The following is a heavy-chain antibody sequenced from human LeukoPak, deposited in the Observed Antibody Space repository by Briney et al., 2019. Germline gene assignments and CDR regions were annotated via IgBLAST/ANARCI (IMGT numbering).Heavy chain of an antibody. V-gene: IGHV1-18*01. J-gene: IGHJ4*02. CDR2: ISAYNGNT. CDR1: GYIFTSYG. CDR3: ARARPGAYCGTTSCFSDY. Sequence: GASVKVSCKASGYIFTSYGISWVRQGPAKGLEWVGWISAYNGNTKFAPNLQDRVTMTTDTSTATAYMELRSLRLNDTAVYFCARARPGAYCGTTSCFSDYWGQGTLVTVSS. D-gene: IGHD2-2*01.